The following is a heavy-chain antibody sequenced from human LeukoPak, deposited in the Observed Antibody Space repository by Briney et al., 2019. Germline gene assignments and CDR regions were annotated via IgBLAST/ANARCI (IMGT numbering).Heavy chain of an antibody. CDR2: ISGSGGST. V-gene: IGHV3-23*01. J-gene: IGHJ4*02. CDR3: AKDRGGNGGYFVY. Sequence: PGGSLRLSCAASGFTFSSYAMSWVRHAPGKGLEWVSAISGSGGSTYYADSVKGRFTISRDNSKNTLYLQMNRLRAEDTAVYYCAKDRGGNGGYFVYWGQGTLVTVSS. D-gene: IGHD2-15*01. CDR1: GFTFSSYA.